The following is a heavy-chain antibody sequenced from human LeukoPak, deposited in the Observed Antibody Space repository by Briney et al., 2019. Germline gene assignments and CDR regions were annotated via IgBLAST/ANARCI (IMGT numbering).Heavy chain of an antibody. D-gene: IGHD5-24*01. CDR2: IRSKANSYAT. CDR1: GLTVSSNY. J-gene: IGHJ4*02. V-gene: IGHV3-73*01. Sequence: GGSLRLSCAASGLTVSSNYMNWVRQASGKGLEWVGRIRSKANSYATAYAASVKGRFTISRDDSKNTAYLQMNSLKTEDTAVYYCTSYMATIRDLDYWGQGTLVTVSS. CDR3: TSYMATIRDLDY.